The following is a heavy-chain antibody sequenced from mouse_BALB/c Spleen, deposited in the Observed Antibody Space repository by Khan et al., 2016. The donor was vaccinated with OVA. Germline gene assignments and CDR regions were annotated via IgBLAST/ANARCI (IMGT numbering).Heavy chain of an antibody. J-gene: IGHJ4*01. CDR2: ILPRSGST. CDR3: ASTARAYYYAMDY. V-gene: IGHV1-9*01. CDR1: GYTFSTYW. Sequence: QVRLQQSGAELMKPGASVKISCKASGYTFSTYWIEWVKQRPGHGLEWIGEILPRSGSTNYNENFKGKATFTADTSSNTAYMQLSSLTSEASAVYYCASTARAYYYAMDYWGQGTSVTVSS. D-gene: IGHD3-1*01.